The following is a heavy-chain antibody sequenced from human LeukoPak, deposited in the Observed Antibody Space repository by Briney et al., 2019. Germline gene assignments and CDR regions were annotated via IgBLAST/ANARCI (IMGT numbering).Heavy chain of an antibody. D-gene: IGHD2-15*01. CDR3: ARRPSRYCSGGSCYSTYYFDY. CDR1: GGSISSSSYY. CDR2: IYYSGST. Sequence: LSLTCTVSGGSISSSSYYWGWIRQPPGTGLEWIGSIYYSGSTYYNPSLKSRVTISVDTSKNQFSLKLSSVTAADTAVYYCARRPSRYCSGGSCYSTYYFDYWGQGTLVTVSS. J-gene: IGHJ4*02. V-gene: IGHV4-39*01.